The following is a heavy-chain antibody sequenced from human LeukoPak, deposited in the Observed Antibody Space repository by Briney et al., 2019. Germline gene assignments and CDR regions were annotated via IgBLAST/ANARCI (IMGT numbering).Heavy chain of an antibody. CDR1: GVSIGSYY. Sequence: SETLSLTCTVSGVSIGSYYWGWIRQPPGKGFEWIGYNSNCGSTDYNPSLKSRVTISVDTSKNQFSLKLSSLTAADTAMFYCVRHGGGYSFDYWGQGTLVTVSS. CDR3: VRHGGGYSFDY. CDR2: NSNCGST. J-gene: IGHJ4*02. D-gene: IGHD2-21*01. V-gene: IGHV4-59*08.